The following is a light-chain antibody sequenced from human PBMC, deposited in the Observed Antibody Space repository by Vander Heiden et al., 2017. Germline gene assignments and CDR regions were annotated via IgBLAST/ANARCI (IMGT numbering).Light chain of an antibody. CDR2: QDS. J-gene: IGLJ2*01. CDR3: QAWDSSTEVV. V-gene: IGLV3-1*01. CDR1: KLGDKY. Sequence: SYELTQPPSVSVSPGQTASITCPGDKLGDKYACWYQQKPGQSPVLVIYQDSKRPSGTPERFSGSNSGNTATLTISGTQAMDEADYYCQAWDSSTEVVFGGGTKLTVL.